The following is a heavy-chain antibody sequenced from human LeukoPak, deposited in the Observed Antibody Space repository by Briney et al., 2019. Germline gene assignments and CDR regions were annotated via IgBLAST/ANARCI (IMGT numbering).Heavy chain of an antibody. V-gene: IGHV3-23*01. D-gene: IGHD3-22*01. CDR1: GFTLSSYA. J-gene: IGHJ4*02. CDR2: ISNSGTAT. Sequence: GGSLRRSCTASGFTLSSYAMSWVRQAPGKGLEWVSSISNSGTATYYADPVNGRFTISRDNSKNTLFLQMSSLRPEDTALYYCATVIVVAGRGNGCWGQGTLVTVSS. CDR3: ATVIVVAGRGNGC.